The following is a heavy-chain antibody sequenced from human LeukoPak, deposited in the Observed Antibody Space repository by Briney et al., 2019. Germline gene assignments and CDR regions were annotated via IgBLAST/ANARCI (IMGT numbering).Heavy chain of an antibody. CDR3: AKETHYYGSGSYLYGMDV. D-gene: IGHD3-10*01. J-gene: IGHJ6*02. CDR2: IRYDGSNK. CDR1: GFTLSTYG. Sequence: GGSLRLSCVASGFTLSTYGMHWVRQAPGKGLEWVAFIRYDGSNKYYADSVKGRFTISRDNSKNTLYLQTNSLRAEDTAVYYCAKETHYYGSGSYLYGMDVWGQGTTVTVSS. V-gene: IGHV3-30*02.